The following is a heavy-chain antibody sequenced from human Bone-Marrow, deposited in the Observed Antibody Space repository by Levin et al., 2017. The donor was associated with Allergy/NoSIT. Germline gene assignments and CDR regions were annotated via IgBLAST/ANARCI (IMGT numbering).Heavy chain of an antibody. Sequence: MSSETLSLTCTVSGGSISSRNDYWGWIRQPPEKGLEYIGSIYYSGTTYYNPSLKSRVTISVDTSKDQFSLKLNSVTAADTAVYYCARARPEKYGSNWFSNWFDPWGQGTLVTVSP. V-gene: IGHV4-39*01. CDR2: IYYSGTT. J-gene: IGHJ5*02. CDR1: GGSISSRNDY. CDR3: ARARPEKYGSNWFSNWFDP. D-gene: IGHD6-13*01.